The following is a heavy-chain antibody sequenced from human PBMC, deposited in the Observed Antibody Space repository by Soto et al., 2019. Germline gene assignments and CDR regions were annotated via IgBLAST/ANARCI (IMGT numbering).Heavy chain of an antibody. D-gene: IGHD4-17*01. Sequence: EVQLVESGGGLVQPGGSLRLSCAASGFMFGSYWMTWVRHAPGKGLEWVANIKREGSEKFYVDSVKGRFTISRDNADNSLFLHMNSLRAEDTTIYYCARVRANDYEIDYWGPGALVTVS. V-gene: IGHV3-7*03. CDR3: ARVRANDYEIDY. J-gene: IGHJ4*02. CDR2: IKREGSEK. CDR1: GFMFGSYW.